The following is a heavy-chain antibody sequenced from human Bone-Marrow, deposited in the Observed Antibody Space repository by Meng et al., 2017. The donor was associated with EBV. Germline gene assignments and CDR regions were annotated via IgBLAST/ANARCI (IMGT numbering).Heavy chain of an antibody. D-gene: IGHD6-19*01. CDR2: ISHAGST. CDR3: ARYSSGWQKYFQY. Sequence: GDRLLSASEPLSLTCAGYGESFSAYSWSWARQSPGKGLEWIGEISHAGSTNYNPSLSSRVTISIDTSKNQFSLRLNSVTAADRGVYYCARYSSGWQKYFQYWDQGTLVTVSS. J-gene: IGHJ1*01. CDR1: GESFSAYS. V-gene: IGHV4-34*01.